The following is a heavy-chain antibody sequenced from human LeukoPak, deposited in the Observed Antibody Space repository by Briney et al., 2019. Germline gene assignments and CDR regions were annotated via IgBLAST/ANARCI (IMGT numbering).Heavy chain of an antibody. J-gene: IGHJ4*02. CDR3: ARFVRGGYDILTGYYGFDY. CDR2: ISAYNGNT. D-gene: IGHD3-9*01. V-gene: IGHV1-18*01. Sequence: GASVKVSCKASGYTFTSYGISWVRQAPGQGLEWMGWISAYNGNTNYAQKLQGRVTMTTDTSTSTAYMELRSLRSDDTAVYYCARFVRGGYDILTGYYGFDYWGQGTLVTVSS. CDR1: GYTFTSYG.